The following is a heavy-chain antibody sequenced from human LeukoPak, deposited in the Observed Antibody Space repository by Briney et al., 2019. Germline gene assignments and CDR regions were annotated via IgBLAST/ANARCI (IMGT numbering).Heavy chain of an antibody. CDR1: GFSFSSTT. CDR3: TKDRRGPAAGTWDFDS. J-gene: IGHJ4*02. CDR2: ITAIDGRT. Sequence: GGSLRLPCVASGFSFSSTTMGWVRLAGGSRVERVSSITAIDGRTYYADSVRGRSIISSDSPKNTMYLQLNSLRAGDTAIYYCTKDRRGPAAGTWDFDSWGQGTLVTVSS. D-gene: IGHD6-13*01. V-gene: IGHV3-23*01.